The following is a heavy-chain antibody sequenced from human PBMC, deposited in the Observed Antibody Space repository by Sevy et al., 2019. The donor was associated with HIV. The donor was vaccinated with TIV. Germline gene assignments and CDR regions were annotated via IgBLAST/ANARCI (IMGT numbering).Heavy chain of an antibody. CDR1: GYTFTGYY. D-gene: IGHD5-18*01. Sequence: ASVKVSCKASGYTFTGYYMHWVRQAPGQGLEWMGWINPNSGGTNYAHKFQGRVTMTRDTSISTAYMELSRLRSDDTAVYYCAREPGSFAMVKGAFDIWGQGTMVTVSS. CDR2: INPNSGGT. CDR3: AREPGSFAMVKGAFDI. V-gene: IGHV1-2*02. J-gene: IGHJ3*02.